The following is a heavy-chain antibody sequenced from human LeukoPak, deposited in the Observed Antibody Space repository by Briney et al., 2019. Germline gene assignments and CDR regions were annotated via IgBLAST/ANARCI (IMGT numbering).Heavy chain of an antibody. Sequence: PGGSLRLSCAASGFTFSSYCMHWVRQAPGKGLEWVALISSDGHNQYYADSVKGRFTISRDNSENTLYLQMDSLRVEDTALYYCARGRGPTTVTTILDFWGQGSLVTVSS. D-gene: IGHD4-11*01. CDR1: GFTFSSYC. CDR2: ISSDGHNQ. CDR3: ARGRGPTTVTTILDF. J-gene: IGHJ4*02. V-gene: IGHV3-30*03.